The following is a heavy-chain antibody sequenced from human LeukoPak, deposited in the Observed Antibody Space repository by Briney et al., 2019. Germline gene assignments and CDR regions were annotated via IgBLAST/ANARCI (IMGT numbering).Heavy chain of an antibody. J-gene: IGHJ4*02. D-gene: IGHD3-3*01. CDR2: FDPEQNTM. Sequence: ASVKVSCKVSGDILTELSIQWVRQAPGKGLECMGGFDPEQNTMIYAQRLQGRVTMTEDTSTDTAYMELSSLTSEDTGIYYCATRSGDLWSGYVNWGQGTLVTVSS. CDR1: GDILTELS. CDR3: ATRSGDLWSGYVN. V-gene: IGHV1-24*01.